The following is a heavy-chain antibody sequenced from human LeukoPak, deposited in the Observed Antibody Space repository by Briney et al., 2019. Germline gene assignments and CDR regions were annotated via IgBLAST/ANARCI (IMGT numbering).Heavy chain of an antibody. V-gene: IGHV4-39*01. CDR1: GGSISIISSSTYY. CDR2: LYYGENS. J-gene: IGHJ6*03. D-gene: IGHD1-26*01. Sequence: SETLSLTCTVSGGSISIISSSTYYWGWIRQAPGKGLEWIGSLYYGENSHYNPSLKSRATLSVDTSKNQFSLRLSSVTVADTAVYYCARLSIVGATSSYYMDVWGKGTTVTVSS. CDR3: ARLSIVGATSSYYMDV.